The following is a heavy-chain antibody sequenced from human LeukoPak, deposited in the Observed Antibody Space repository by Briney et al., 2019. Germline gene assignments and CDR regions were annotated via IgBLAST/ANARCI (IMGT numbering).Heavy chain of an antibody. Sequence: ASVKVSCKASGYTFTSYPISWVRQAPGRELEWMGWITTYNDNTNYAQKLQGRVTLTTDTSTSTAYMDLRGLRSDDTAVYYCARGYDYGDYVGDFDYWGQGTLVTVSS. D-gene: IGHD4-17*01. J-gene: IGHJ4*02. CDR1: GYTFTSYP. CDR2: ITTYNDNT. V-gene: IGHV1-18*01. CDR3: ARGYDYGDYVGDFDY.